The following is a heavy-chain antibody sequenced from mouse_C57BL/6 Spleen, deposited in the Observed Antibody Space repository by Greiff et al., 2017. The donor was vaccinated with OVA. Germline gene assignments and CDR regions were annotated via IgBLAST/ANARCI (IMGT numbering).Heavy chain of an antibody. D-gene: IGHD2-10*01. Sequence: VQLQQPGAELVMPGASVKLSCKASGYTFTSYWMHWVKQRPGQGLEWIGEIDPSDSYTNYNQKFKGKSTLTVDKSSSTAYMQLSSLTSEDSAVYYCARAYYCNTAMDYWGQGTSVTVSS. V-gene: IGHV1-69*01. CDR3: ARAYYCNTAMDY. CDR2: IDPSDSYT. J-gene: IGHJ4*01. CDR1: GYTFTSYW.